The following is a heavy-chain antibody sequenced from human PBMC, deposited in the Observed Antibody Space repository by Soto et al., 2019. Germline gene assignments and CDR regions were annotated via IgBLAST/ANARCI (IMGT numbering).Heavy chain of an antibody. CDR2: ISYDGSNK. CDR3: AVIAAAGNFDY. J-gene: IGHJ4*02. CDR1: GFTFSSYA. Sequence: QVQLVESGGGVVQPGRSLRLSCAASGFTFSSYAMHWVRQAPGKGLEWVAVISYDGSNKYYADSVKGRFTSSRDNSKNTLYLQMNSLRAEDTAVYYCAVIAAAGNFDYWGQGTLVTVSS. D-gene: IGHD6-13*01. V-gene: IGHV3-30-3*01.